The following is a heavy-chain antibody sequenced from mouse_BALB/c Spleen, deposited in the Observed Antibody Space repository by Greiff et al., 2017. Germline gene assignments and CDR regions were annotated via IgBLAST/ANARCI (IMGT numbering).Heavy chain of an antibody. J-gene: IGHJ3*01. D-gene: IGHD2-14*01. Sequence: VMLVESGPGLVAPSQSLSITCTVSGFSLTSYGVHWVRQPPGKGLEWLGVIWAGGSTNYNSALMSRLSISKDNSKSQVFLKMNSLQTDDTAMYYWAREYYRYDGFAYWGQGTLVTVSA. CDR2: IWAGGST. CDR3: AREYYRYDGFAY. CDR1: GFSLTSYG. V-gene: IGHV2-9*02.